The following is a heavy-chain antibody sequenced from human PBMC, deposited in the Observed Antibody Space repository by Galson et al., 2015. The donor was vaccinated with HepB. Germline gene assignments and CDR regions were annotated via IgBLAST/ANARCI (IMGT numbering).Heavy chain of an antibody. Sequence: SLRLSCAASGFTFSSYAINWVRQAPGKGLEWVSTISGSGGSTYYADSVKGRFTISRDNSKNTLYLQMNSLRAEDTAIYYCAKGSRDRVYYFNYMDVWGKGTTVTVSS. J-gene: IGHJ6*03. D-gene: IGHD2-2*01. V-gene: IGHV3-23*01. CDR2: ISGSGGST. CDR1: GFTFSSYA. CDR3: AKGSRDRVYYFNYMDV.